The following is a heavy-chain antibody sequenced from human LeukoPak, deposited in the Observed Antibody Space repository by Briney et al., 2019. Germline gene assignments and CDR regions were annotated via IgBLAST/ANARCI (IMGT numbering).Heavy chain of an antibody. Sequence: GASVKVSCKASGYTFTNYAISWVRQAPGQGLEWVASISGYNGNTDYAQKVKDRVTVTADTSTAYLEMRGLTSDDTAVYYCARDHGDFVGVRVGFDSWGQGTLVTVSS. D-gene: IGHD4-17*01. CDR2: ISGYNGNT. J-gene: IGHJ4*02. V-gene: IGHV1-18*01. CDR3: ARDHGDFVGVRVGFDS. CDR1: GYTFTNYA.